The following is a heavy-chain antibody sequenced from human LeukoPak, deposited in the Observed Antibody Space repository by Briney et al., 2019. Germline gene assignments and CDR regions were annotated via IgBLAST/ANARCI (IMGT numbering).Heavy chain of an antibody. D-gene: IGHD6-13*01. CDR1: GYTFTSYY. CDR3: ARVQGSSSWYGPFDY. CDR2: INPSGGST. J-gene: IGHJ4*02. Sequence: ASVKVSCKASGYTFTSYYMHWVRQAPGQGLEWMGIINPSGGSTSYAQKFQGRITMTRDTSTSTVYMELSSLRSEDTAVYYCARVQGSSSWYGPFDYWGQGTLVTVSS. V-gene: IGHV1-46*01.